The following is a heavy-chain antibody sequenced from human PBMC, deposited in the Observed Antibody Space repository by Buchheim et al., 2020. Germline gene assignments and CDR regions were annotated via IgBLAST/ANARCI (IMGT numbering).Heavy chain of an antibody. J-gene: IGHJ4*02. D-gene: IGHD6-6*01. CDR1: GFTFSSYG. V-gene: IGHV3-23*04. CDR3: ARRAGYSSSSSAGGTRKNYYFDY. Sequence: VQLVESGGGVVQPGRSLRLSCAASGFTFSSYGMHWVRQAPGKGLEWVSVISASGDSTDYADSVKGRLTISRDNSKNTLYLQMNSLRAEDTAVYYCARRAGYSSSSSAGGTRKNYYFDYWGQGTL. CDR2: ISASGDST.